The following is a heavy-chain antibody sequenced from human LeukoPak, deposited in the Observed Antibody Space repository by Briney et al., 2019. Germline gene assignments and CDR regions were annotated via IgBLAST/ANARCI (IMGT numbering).Heavy chain of an antibody. D-gene: IGHD3-10*01. J-gene: IGHJ4*02. CDR2: IGHSGST. CDR1: GGSFSGHY. V-gene: IGHV4-34*01. CDR3: ARTGEKRISGSGSYYRGRPIDY. Sequence: SETLSLTCAVYGGSFSGHYWSWIRQPPGKGLEWTGEIGHSGSTNYNPSLESRVTISIDTSKNQFSLTVRSVTAADAAFYYCARTGEKRISGSGSYYRGRPIDYWGQGTLVTVSS.